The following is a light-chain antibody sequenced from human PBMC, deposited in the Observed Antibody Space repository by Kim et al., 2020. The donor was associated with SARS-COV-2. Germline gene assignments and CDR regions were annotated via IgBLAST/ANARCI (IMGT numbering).Light chain of an antibody. V-gene: IGLV2-14*03. Sequence: GQSITISCTGTSSDVGGYNYVSWYQQHPGKAPKFMIYDVSNRHSGVSNRFSGSKSGNTASLTISGLQAEDEADYYCSSYTSSSTRVFGTGTKVTVL. CDR3: SSYTSSSTRV. CDR2: DVS. CDR1: SSDVGGYNY. J-gene: IGLJ1*01.